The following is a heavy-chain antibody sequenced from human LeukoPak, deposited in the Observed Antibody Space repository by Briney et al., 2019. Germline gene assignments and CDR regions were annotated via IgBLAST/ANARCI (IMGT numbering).Heavy chain of an antibody. CDR1: SGSLTIYS. D-gene: IGHD3-10*01. V-gene: IGHV4-59*12. J-gene: IGHJ5*02. CDR3: ARGRANRGVLLWFGELPGKFDP. Sequence: SQSLSLTCTVSSGSLTIYSCSWVRQPPEKGREWIGYIYYSVSTNYRPSLKSRVTISVDTSKNQFSLKLSSVTVAATAVYYCARGRANRGVLLWFGELPGKFDPWGQGTLVTVSS. CDR2: IYYSVST.